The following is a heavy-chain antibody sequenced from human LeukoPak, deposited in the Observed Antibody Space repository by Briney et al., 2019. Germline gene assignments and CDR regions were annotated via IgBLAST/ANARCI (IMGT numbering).Heavy chain of an antibody. V-gene: IGHV3-23*01. CDR1: VFTFSTYA. CDR3: ANDVRVGGGGMDV. J-gene: IGHJ6*02. D-gene: IGHD1-26*01. Sequence: VGSLRHSCAASVFTFSTYAMSWGRQAPGKRLECVSVISDRGDNRQYADSVKGRFSISRDNSKNTVCLQMIRLRAEGTAVSYCANDVRVGGGGMDVWGQGTPVTVSS. CDR2: ISDRGDNR.